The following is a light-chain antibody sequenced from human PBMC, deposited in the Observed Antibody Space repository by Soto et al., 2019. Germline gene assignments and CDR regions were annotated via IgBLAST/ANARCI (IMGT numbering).Light chain of an antibody. CDR2: AAS. CDR1: QSISSY. Sequence: DIQLTQSPSSLSASVGDRVTITFRASQSISSYLNLYQQKPGKAPKLLIYAASSLQSGVPSRFSGSGSGTDFTLTISSLQPEDFATYYCQQSYSTPSTFGQGTRLEIK. CDR3: QQSYSTPST. V-gene: IGKV1-39*01. J-gene: IGKJ5*01.